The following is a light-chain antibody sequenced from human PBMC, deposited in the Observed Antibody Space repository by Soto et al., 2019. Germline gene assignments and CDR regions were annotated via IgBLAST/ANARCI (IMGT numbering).Light chain of an antibody. V-gene: IGKV3-20*01. CDR3: QQYGSSPT. Sequence: ESVLTQSPGTLSLSPGERATLSCRASQSVSRYLAWYQQKPGQAPRLLIYGASSRATGIPDRFSGSGSGTDFTLTISRLEPEDFAVYYCQQYGSSPTFGGGTKVDI. CDR2: GAS. CDR1: QSVSRY. J-gene: IGKJ4*01.